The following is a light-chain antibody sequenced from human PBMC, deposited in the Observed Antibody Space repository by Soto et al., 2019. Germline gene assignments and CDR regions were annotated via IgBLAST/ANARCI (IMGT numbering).Light chain of an antibody. Sequence: DLQMSQSPSSVSASVGDTVTITCRASQGINNWLAWYQQKPGKAPNLLIYAASRLQSGVPSRFSGSGSGTDFTLTISSLQPEDFATYYCQQGASFPIAFGQGTRLEIK. V-gene: IGKV1-12*01. CDR2: AAS. J-gene: IGKJ5*01. CDR1: QGINNW. CDR3: QQGASFPIA.